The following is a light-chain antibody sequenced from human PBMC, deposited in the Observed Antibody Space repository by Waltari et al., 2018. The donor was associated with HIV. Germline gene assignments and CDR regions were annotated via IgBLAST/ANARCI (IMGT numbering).Light chain of an antibody. J-gene: IGLJ3*02. CDR1: AFLKQY. Sequence: YELTQPPSVSVPPGQTASINCSGDAFLKQYDYWYQQKPGQAPVLLIYKDSERPSGIPERFSGSSSGTTVTLTISGVQAEDEADYYCQSADSSGTYPWVFGGGTKLTVL. CDR3: QSADSSGTYPWV. V-gene: IGLV3-25*03. CDR2: KDS.